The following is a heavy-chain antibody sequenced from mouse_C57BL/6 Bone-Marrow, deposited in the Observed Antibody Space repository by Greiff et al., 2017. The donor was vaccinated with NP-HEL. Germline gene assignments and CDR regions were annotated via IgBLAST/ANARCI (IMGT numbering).Heavy chain of an antibody. CDR1: EYDFPSHD. J-gene: IGHJ1*03. CDR2: INSDGGST. V-gene: IGHV5-2*03. CDR3: ARHGWYFDV. Sequence: EVKVEESGGGLVQPGESLKLSCESNEYDFPSHDMSWVRQTPEKRLELVAAINSDGGSTYYQDTMERRIIISRDNTKKTQYLQMSSLRSEDTALYYCARHGWYFDVWGTGTTVTVSS.